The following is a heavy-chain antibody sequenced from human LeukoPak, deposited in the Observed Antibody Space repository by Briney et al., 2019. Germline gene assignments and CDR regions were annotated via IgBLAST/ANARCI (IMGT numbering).Heavy chain of an antibody. J-gene: IGHJ4*02. Sequence: GGSLRLSCAASGFTFSSYAMSWVRQAPGKGLEWVSAISGSGGSTYYADSVKGRFTISRDNAKNLLYLQMNSLGAEDTAVYYCATGLPGYDLSYFTYWGQGTLVTVSS. CDR1: GFTFSSYA. CDR2: ISGSGGST. D-gene: IGHD5-12*01. V-gene: IGHV3-23*01. CDR3: ATGLPGYDLSYFTY.